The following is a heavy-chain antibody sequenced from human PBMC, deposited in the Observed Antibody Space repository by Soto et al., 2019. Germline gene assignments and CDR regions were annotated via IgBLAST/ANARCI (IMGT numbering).Heavy chain of an antibody. V-gene: IGHV1-69*13. Sequence: SVKVSCKASGGTFSSYAISWVRQAPGQGLEWMGGIIPIFGTANYAQKFQGRVTITADESTSTAYMELSSLRSEDTAVYYCAREGVSIFGVVHTYYFDYWGQGTMVTVYS. CDR1: GGTFSSYA. CDR2: IIPIFGTA. D-gene: IGHD3-3*01. J-gene: IGHJ4*02. CDR3: AREGVSIFGVVHTYYFDY.